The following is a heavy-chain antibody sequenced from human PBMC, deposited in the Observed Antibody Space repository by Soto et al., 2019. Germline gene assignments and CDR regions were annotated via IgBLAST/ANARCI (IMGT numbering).Heavy chain of an antibody. Sequence: QVQLVQSGAEVKKPGSSVKVSCKASGGTFSSYISWVRQAPGQGLEWMGRIIPILGIANYAQKFQGKVTITADKSTSTAFMELSSLRSEDTAVYYCANLATADTLVYWGQGTLVTVSS. D-gene: IGHD6-13*01. CDR3: ANLATADTLVY. CDR2: IIPILGIA. V-gene: IGHV1-69*02. J-gene: IGHJ4*02. CDR1: GGTFSSY.